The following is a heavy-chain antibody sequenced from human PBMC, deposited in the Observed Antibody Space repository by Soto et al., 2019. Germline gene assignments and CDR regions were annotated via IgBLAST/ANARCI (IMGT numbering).Heavy chain of an antibody. D-gene: IGHD2-2*01. CDR2: IYYSGST. V-gene: IGHV4-59*01. Sequence: PSETLSLTCTVSGGSISSYYWSWIRQPPGKGLEWIGYIYYSGSTNYNPSLKSRVTISVDTSKNQFSLKLSSVTAADTAVYYCARGLSTRSYNWFEPWGQGTLVTLSS. J-gene: IGHJ5*02. CDR1: GGSISSYY. CDR3: ARGLSTRSYNWFEP.